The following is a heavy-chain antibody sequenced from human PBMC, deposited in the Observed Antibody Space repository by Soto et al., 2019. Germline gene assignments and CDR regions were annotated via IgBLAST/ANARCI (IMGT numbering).Heavy chain of an antibody. V-gene: IGHV3-30*18. D-gene: IGHD3-10*01. Sequence: GGSLRLSCAASRFTFSSFAMHWVRQAPGKGLEWVAVISYDGSDKYYADSVEGRFTISRDNSKNTLYLQMNSLRTEDTAVYYCAKVVGSFWGQGTLVTSPQ. CDR2: ISYDGSDK. CDR1: RFTFSSFA. CDR3: AKVVGSF. J-gene: IGHJ4*02.